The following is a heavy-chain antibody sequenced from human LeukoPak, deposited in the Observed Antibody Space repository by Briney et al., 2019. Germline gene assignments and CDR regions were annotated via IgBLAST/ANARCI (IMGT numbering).Heavy chain of an antibody. CDR1: GGSISSYY. J-gene: IGHJ3*02. CDR3: ARRYSSSWYLDAFDI. Sequence: SSETLSLTCTVSGGSISSYYWSWIRQPPGKRLEWIGYIYYSGSTNYNPSLKSRVTISEDTSKNQFSLKLSSVTAADTAVYYCARRYSSSWYLDAFDIWGQGTMVTVSS. CDR2: IYYSGST. V-gene: IGHV4-59*01. D-gene: IGHD6-13*01.